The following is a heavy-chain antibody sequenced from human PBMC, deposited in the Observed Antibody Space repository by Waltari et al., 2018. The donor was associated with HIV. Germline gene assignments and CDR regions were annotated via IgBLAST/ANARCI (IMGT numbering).Heavy chain of an antibody. Sequence: EVQLVESGGGLVKPGGSLRLSCVVSGFTFNTFSMEWVRQAPGKGLEWVSSISSTSSFIYYADSVKGRFTISRDNGKNSLYLQINNLRVEDTAVYYCASEDFWSGPHNWGQGTLVTVSS. J-gene: IGHJ4*02. D-gene: IGHD3-3*01. V-gene: IGHV3-21*01. CDR2: ISSTSSFI. CDR3: ASEDFWSGPHN. CDR1: GFTFNTFS.